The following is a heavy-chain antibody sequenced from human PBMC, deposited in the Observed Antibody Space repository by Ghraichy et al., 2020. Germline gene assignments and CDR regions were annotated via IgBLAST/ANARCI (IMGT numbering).Heavy chain of an antibody. J-gene: IGHJ2*01. Sequence: ETLSLTCAASGFSFSTPGMSWVRQSPGKGLEWVSSISAGGGSTYHADSVKGRFTISRDNSKSTLYLQMNSLRAEDTAVYYCAHIAVTGNWYFNLWGRGTLVTVSS. CDR1: GFSFSTPG. CDR3: AHIAVTGNWYFNL. V-gene: IGHV3-23*01. D-gene: IGHD6-19*01. CDR2: ISAGGGST.